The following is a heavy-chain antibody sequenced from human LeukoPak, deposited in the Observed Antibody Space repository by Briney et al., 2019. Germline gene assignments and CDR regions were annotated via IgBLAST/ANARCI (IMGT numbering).Heavy chain of an antibody. V-gene: IGHV4-4*07. Sequence: SETLSLTCAVYGGSFSGYYWSWIRQPAGKGLEWIGRIYASGSTTYNPSLKSRVTMAVDTSKTQFSLKLSSVTAADTAVYYCARDENGYVWGSFRAWGQGTLVTVSS. J-gene: IGHJ5*02. CDR1: GGSFSGYY. CDR3: ARDENGYVWGSFRA. CDR2: IYASGST. D-gene: IGHD3-16*02.